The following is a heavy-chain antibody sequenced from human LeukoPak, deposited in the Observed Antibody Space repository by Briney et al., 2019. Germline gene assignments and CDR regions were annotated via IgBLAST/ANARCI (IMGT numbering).Heavy chain of an antibody. CDR2: ISETGTGR. J-gene: IGHJ6*02. CDR1: GFTLSSYA. V-gene: IGHV3-23*01. CDR3: ARGYPTVTPHYYLDMDV. Sequence: TGGSLRLSCAASGFTLSSYAMTWVRQAPGKGLEWVSSISETGTGRYHADAVKGRFTISRDTSKNTVYLQMIRLRAEDTAIYYCARGYPTVTPHYYLDMDVWGQGTTVTVSS. D-gene: IGHD4-17*01.